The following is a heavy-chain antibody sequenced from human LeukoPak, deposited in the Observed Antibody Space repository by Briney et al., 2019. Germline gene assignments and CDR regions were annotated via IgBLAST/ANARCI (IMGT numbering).Heavy chain of an antibody. V-gene: IGHV4-34*01. CDR3: ARARPHYYDSPAAAFDY. Sequence: SETLSLTCAVYGGSFSGYYWSWIRQPPGKGPEWIGEINHSGSTNYNPSLKSRVTISVDTSKNQFSLKLSSVTAADTAVYYCARARPHYYDSPAAAFDYWGQGTLVTVSS. CDR2: INHSGST. CDR1: GGSFSGYY. D-gene: IGHD3-22*01. J-gene: IGHJ4*02.